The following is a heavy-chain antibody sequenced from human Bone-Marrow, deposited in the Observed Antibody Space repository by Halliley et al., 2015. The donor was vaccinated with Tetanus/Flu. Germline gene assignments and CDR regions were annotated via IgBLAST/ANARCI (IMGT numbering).Heavy chain of an antibody. J-gene: IGHJ3*02. Sequence: TLSLTCTVSGGFINNYYWTWTRQPPGKGLEWIGYIHYSGSTNYNPSLESRVTFSVDTSKNQFSLRLTSVTAADTAVYSCARVMDRVDAFDIWGQGTMVTVSS. CDR2: IHYSGST. CDR1: GGFINNYY. CDR3: ARVMDRVDAFDI. V-gene: IGHV4-59*01.